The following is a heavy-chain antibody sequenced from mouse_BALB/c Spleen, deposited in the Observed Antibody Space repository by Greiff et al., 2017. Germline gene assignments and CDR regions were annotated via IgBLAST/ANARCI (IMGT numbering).Heavy chain of an antibody. J-gene: IGHJ1*01. Sequence: DVKLQESGPGLVKPSQSLSLTCSVTGYSVTSGYYWNWIRQFPGNKLEWMGYISYDGSNNYNPSLKNRISITRDTSKNQFFLKLNSVTTEDTATYYCARGTYGSSYHWYFDVWGAGTTVTVSS. CDR2: ISYDGSN. V-gene: IGHV3-6*02. CDR1: GYSVTSGYY. D-gene: IGHD1-1*01. CDR3: ARGTYGSSYHWYFDV.